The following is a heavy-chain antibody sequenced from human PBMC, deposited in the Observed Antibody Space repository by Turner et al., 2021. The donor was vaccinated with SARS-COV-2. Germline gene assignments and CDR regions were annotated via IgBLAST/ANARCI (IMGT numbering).Heavy chain of an antibody. Sequence: QVQLVESGGGVVQPGRSLRLSCAASGFTFSTYAMHWVRQAPGKGLEWVAVISYDGSNKYYADSVKGRFTISRDNSKNTLYPQMNSLRAEDTAVYYCARAGWDLLPFDAFDIWGQGTMVTISS. CDR3: ARAGWDLLPFDAFDI. V-gene: IGHV3-30-3*01. CDR1: GFTFSTYA. D-gene: IGHD1-26*01. CDR2: ISYDGSNK. J-gene: IGHJ3*02.